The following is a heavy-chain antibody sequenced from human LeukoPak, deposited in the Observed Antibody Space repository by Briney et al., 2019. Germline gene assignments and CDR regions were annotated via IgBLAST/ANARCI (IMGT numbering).Heavy chain of an antibody. V-gene: IGHV3-21*01. J-gene: IGHJ1*01. CDR1: GFTFSSYS. CDR2: ISSSSSYI. CDR3: AREGDYGEYFQH. Sequence: GGSLRLSCAASGFTFSSYSMSWVRQAPGKGLEWVSSISSSSSYIYYADSVKGRFTISRDNAKNSLYLQMNSLRAEDTAVYYCAREGDYGEYFQHWGQGTLVTVSS. D-gene: IGHD4-17*01.